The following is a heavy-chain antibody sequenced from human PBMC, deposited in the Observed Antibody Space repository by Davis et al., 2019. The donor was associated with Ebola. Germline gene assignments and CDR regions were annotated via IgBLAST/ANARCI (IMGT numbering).Heavy chain of an antibody. J-gene: IGHJ2*01. Sequence: PGGSLRLSCAASGFTFSSYGMHWVRQAPGKGLEWVAVISYDGSNKYYADSVKGRFTISRDNSKNTVYLQMNSLRAEDTAVYYCARVWGYCSGGSCYSDWYFDLWGRGTLVTVSS. CDR2: ISYDGSNK. CDR3: ARVWGYCSGGSCYSDWYFDL. CDR1: GFTFSSYG. V-gene: IGHV3-30*03. D-gene: IGHD2-15*01.